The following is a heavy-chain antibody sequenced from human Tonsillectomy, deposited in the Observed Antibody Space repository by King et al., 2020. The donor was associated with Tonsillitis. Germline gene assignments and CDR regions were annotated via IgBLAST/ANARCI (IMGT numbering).Heavy chain of an antibody. CDR1: GFTFSDYY. CDR3: ARADTIFGVITDYYYYGMDV. CDR2: ISSSGSTI. D-gene: IGHD3-3*01. J-gene: IGHJ6*02. Sequence: HVQLVESGGGLVKPGGSLRLSCAASGFTFSDYYMSWIRQAPGKGLEWVSYISSSGSTIYYADSVKGRFTISRDNAKNSLYLQMNSLRAEDTAVYYCARADTIFGVITDYYYYGMDVWGQGTTVTVSS. V-gene: IGHV3-11*01.